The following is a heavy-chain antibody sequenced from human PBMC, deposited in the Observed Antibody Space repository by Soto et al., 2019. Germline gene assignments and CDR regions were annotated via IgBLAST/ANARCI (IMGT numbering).Heavy chain of an antibody. CDR2: IYYSGST. J-gene: IGHJ4*02. V-gene: IGHV4-39*02. CDR1: GGSISSSSYY. D-gene: IGHD2-21*02. CDR3: AREIEVRVTGASFDY. Sequence: SETLSLTCTVSGGSISSSSYYWGWIRQPPGKGLEWIGSIYYSGSTYYNPSLKSRVTISVDTSKNQFSLKLSSVTAADTAVYYCAREIEVRVTGASFDYWGQGTLVTVSS.